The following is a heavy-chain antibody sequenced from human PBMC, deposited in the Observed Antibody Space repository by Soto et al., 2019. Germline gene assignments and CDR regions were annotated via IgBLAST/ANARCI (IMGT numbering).Heavy chain of an antibody. V-gene: IGHV3-64*01. CDR1: VFTFSSYA. J-gene: IGHJ6*03. Sequence: GGSLRLSCAASVFTFSSYAMHWVRQAPGKGLEYVSAISGNGGSTYYANSVKGRFTISRDNSKNTLYLQMGSLRAEDMAVYYCARVGWTYYYYYYMDVWGKGTTVTVSS. D-gene: IGHD1-26*01. CDR2: ISGNGGST. CDR3: ARVGWTYYYYYYMDV.